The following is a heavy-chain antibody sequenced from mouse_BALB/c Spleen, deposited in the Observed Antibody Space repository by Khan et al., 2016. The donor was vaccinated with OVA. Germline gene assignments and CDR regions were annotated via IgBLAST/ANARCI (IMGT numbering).Heavy chain of an antibody. J-gene: IGHJ4*01. CDR3: CKITRDYDSMDY. D-gene: IGHD1-1*01. CDR1: GFSLSSYG. Sequence: QVQLKESGPGLVAPSQSLSITCTVSGFSLSSYGVNWVRQPPGKGLEWLGVIWGDGSTNYHSALVSRLIISKDNSKSQVFLKLNGLQTDDTAAYYCCKITRDYDSMDYWGQGTSVTVSS. V-gene: IGHV2-3*01. CDR2: IWGDGST.